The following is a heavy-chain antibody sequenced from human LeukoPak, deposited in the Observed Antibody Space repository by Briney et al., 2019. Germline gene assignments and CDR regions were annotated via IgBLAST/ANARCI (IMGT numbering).Heavy chain of an antibody. J-gene: IGHJ2*01. D-gene: IGHD7-27*01. V-gene: IGHV3-23*01. CDR2: ISGSGSDT. CDR1: GFNFSPYG. Sequence: GGSLRLSCAASGFNFSPYGMSWIRQAPGKGLEWVAGISGSGSDTYYADSVKGRFTISRDNFKNTVYLQMNSLRADDTAVYYCAKLGTYFYFDFWGRGTLVTVSS. CDR3: AKLGTYFYFDF.